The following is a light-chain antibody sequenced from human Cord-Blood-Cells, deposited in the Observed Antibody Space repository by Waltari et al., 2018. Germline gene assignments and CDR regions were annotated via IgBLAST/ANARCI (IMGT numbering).Light chain of an antibody. Sequence: QSVLPQPPSVSGAPGQRVTISCPGTSSNIGAGSDVHWYLQLPGTAPKLLSYGNSNRPSGVPDRFSGSKSGTSASLAITGLQAEDEADYYCQSYDSSLSGVVFGGGTKLTVL. CDR1: SSNIGAGSD. CDR3: QSYDSSLSGVV. V-gene: IGLV1-40*01. J-gene: IGLJ2*01. CDR2: GNS.